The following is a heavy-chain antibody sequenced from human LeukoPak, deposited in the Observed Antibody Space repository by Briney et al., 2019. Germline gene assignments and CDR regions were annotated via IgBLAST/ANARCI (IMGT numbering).Heavy chain of an antibody. J-gene: IGHJ5*02. V-gene: IGHV3-11*01. CDR3: ARYPTRRTQVVPAAIPVFDP. CDR1: GFTLSDYY. Sequence: GGSLRLSCAASGFTLSDYYMSWIRQAPVKGLEWVSYISSSDSTIYYADSVKGRFTISRDNAKNSLYLQMNSLRAEDTAVYYCARYPTRRTQVVPAAIPVFDPWGQGTLVTVSS. CDR2: ISSSDSTI. D-gene: IGHD2-2*02.